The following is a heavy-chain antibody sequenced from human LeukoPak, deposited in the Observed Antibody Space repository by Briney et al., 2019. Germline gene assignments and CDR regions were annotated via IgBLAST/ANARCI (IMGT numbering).Heavy chain of an antibody. D-gene: IGHD3-22*01. CDR2: FYYSGST. V-gene: IGHV4-61*01. Sequence: SETLSLTCTVSGGSFSGGSYYWSWIRQPPGKGLEWIGYFYYSGSTNYNPSLKSRVTISLDTSKNQFSLKLSSVTAADTAVYYYARGDSSGYYAPFDYWGQGTLVTVSS. CDR3: ARGDSSGYYAPFDY. J-gene: IGHJ4*02. CDR1: GGSFSGGSYY.